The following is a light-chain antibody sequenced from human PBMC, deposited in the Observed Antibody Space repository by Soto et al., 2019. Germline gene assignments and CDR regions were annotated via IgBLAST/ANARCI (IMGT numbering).Light chain of an antibody. V-gene: IGKV3-11*01. Sequence: EIVLIQSPATLSLSPGERATLSVRASQSVGSYLAWYQHKPGQAPRLLISDASNRATGIPARFSGSGSGTDFTLTISSLEPEDFAVYYCQQRSNWHITFGQGTKVDI. J-gene: IGKJ1*01. CDR1: QSVGSY. CDR2: DAS. CDR3: QQRSNWHIT.